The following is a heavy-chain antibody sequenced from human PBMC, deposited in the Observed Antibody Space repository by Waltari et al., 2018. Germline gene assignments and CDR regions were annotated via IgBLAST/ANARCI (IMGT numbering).Heavy chain of an antibody. Sequence: EVQLVQSGAAVKKPGESLKISCQASGYSFNTYFIGWVRQIPGRGLEWMGIIYPEDSNTRYNPSFQGQITISVDKSIRTAYLQWSSLKASDTAVYYCARLDRVTNFDFWGQGTPVTVSS. D-gene: IGHD2-21*02. CDR3: ARLDRVTNFDF. CDR2: IYPEDSNT. J-gene: IGHJ4*02. V-gene: IGHV5-51*01. CDR1: GYSFNTYF.